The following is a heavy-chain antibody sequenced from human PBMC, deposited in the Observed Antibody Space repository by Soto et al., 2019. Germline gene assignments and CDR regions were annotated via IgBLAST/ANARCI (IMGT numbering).Heavy chain of an antibody. Sequence: ASVKVSCKASGYTFTSYGISWVRQAPGQGLEWMGWISAYNGNTKYAQKFQGRVTMTTDTSTSTAYMELSSLRSDDTAVYYCARVAVAGTGYYGMDVWGQGTTVTVSS. CDR3: ARVAVAGTGYYGMDV. J-gene: IGHJ6*02. V-gene: IGHV1-18*01. CDR2: ISAYNGNT. CDR1: GYTFTSYG. D-gene: IGHD6-19*01.